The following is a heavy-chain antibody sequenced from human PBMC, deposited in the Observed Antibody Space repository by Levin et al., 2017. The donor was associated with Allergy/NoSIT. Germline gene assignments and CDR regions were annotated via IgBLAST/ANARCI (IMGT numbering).Heavy chain of an antibody. J-gene: IGHJ6*02. Sequence: LSLTCAASGFTFSSYAMSWVRQAPGKGLEWVSAISGSGGSTYYADSVKGRFTISRDNSKNTLYLQMNSLRAEDTAVYYCAKRKWAAAGREDYYYYGMDVWGQGTTVTVSS. CDR1: GFTFSSYA. CDR2: ISGSGGST. CDR3: AKRKWAAAGREDYYYYGMDV. D-gene: IGHD6-13*01. V-gene: IGHV3-23*01.